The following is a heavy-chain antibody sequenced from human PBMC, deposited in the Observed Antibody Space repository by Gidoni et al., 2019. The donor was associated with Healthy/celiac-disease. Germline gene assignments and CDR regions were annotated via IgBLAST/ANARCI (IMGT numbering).Heavy chain of an antibody. J-gene: IGHJ5*02. CDR3: ARCAGSGSYWIDP. V-gene: IGHV3-23*01. CDR2: ISGSGGST. D-gene: IGHD3-10*01. CDR1: GVPFSSYA. Sequence: EVQLLESGGGLVKPGGSLRLSCAASGVPFSSYAMSWVRQAPGKGLEWVSAISGSGGSTYYADSVKGRFTISRDNSKNTLYLQMNSLRAEDTAVYYCARCAGSGSYWIDPWGQGTLVTVSS.